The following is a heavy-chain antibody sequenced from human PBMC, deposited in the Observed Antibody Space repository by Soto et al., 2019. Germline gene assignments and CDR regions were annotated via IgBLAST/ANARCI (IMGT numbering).Heavy chain of an antibody. D-gene: IGHD3-16*01. CDR1: GFTFTSSA. CDR2: VAVGSGNT. J-gene: IGHJ6*02. Sequence: GASVKVSCKASGFTFTSSAVQWVRQARGQRLEWIGWVAVGSGNTNYAQKFQERVTITRDMSTSTAYMELSSLRSEDTAVYYCAADLGATSDYYGMDVWGQGTTVTVSS. V-gene: IGHV1-58*01. CDR3: AADLGATSDYYGMDV.